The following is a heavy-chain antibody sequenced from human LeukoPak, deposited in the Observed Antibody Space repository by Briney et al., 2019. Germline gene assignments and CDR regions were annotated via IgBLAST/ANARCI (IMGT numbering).Heavy chain of an antibody. Sequence: GGSLRLSSAASGFTFSSYSRNWVRQAPGKGLEWVSSISSSRSYIYYEDAVKGRFTISRDNGQNSLHLQMNSLRAEDTAVYYCARESRIAARWGQGTLVTVSS. CDR1: GFTFSSYS. J-gene: IGHJ4*02. CDR3: ARESRIAAR. CDR2: ISSSRSYI. V-gene: IGHV3-21*01. D-gene: IGHD6-6*01.